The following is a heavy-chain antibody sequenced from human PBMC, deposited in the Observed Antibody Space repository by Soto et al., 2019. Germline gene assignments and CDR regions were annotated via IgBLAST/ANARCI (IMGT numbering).Heavy chain of an antibody. CDR2: INHSGST. Sequence: PSETMSVTCAFYGGYIGGFDLILIRQTQGKGLEWIGEINHSGSTNYNPSLKSRVTISVDTSKNQFSLKLSSVTAADTAVYYCASGLDHGGNRNWFDPRGQGTLVTVSS. V-gene: IGHV4-34*01. CDR1: GGYIGGFD. J-gene: IGHJ5*02. CDR3: ASGLDHGGNRNWFDP. D-gene: IGHD4-17*01.